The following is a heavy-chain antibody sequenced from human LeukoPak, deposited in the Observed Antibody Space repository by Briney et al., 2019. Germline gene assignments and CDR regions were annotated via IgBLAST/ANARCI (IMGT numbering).Heavy chain of an antibody. CDR1: GFTFSIYW. D-gene: IGHD3-9*01. CDR3: ARVEDYDILTGFDY. J-gene: IGHJ4*02. Sequence: PGGSLRLSCAASGFTFSIYWMSWVRQAPGKGLEWVANIKQDGREKYYVDSVKGRFTISRDNAKNSLYVQMNSLRAEDTAVYYCARVEDYDILTGFDYWGQGTLVTVSS. CDR2: IKQDGREK. V-gene: IGHV3-7*01.